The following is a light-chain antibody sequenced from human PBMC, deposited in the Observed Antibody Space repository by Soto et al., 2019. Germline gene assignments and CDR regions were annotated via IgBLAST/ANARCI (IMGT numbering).Light chain of an antibody. V-gene: IGKV1-9*01. CDR2: EES. Sequence: DINLTQSPSFLSASVGHRVTITCRPSQAVPNNMAWYQQKPGKPPKLLIYEESTLHSGVPSRFSGRKSGTQFTLTIDSLQPEDFATYYCQQVKTYPRTFGGGTKVDIK. CDR3: QQVKTYPRT. CDR1: QAVPNN. J-gene: IGKJ4*01.